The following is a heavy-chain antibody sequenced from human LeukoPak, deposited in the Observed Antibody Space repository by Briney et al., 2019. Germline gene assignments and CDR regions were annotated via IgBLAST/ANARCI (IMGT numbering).Heavy chain of an antibody. CDR1: GFTFSSYW. CDR3: AREKTVGGDSNYHYYGMDV. V-gene: IGHV3-7*03. J-gene: IGHJ6*02. Sequence: GGSLRLSCAASGFTFSSYWMSWVRQAPGKGLEWVANIKQDGSEKYYVDSVKGRFTISRDNAKNSLYLQMNSLTAEDTAVYYCAREKTVGGDSNYHYYGMDVCGQGTTVTVSS. CDR2: IKQDGSEK. D-gene: IGHD4-17*01.